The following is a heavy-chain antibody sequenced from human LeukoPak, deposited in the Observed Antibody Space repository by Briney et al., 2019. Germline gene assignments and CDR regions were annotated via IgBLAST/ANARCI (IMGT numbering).Heavy chain of an antibody. CDR3: AKKTGFLDY. CDR2: ISGSGGST. J-gene: IGHJ4*02. Sequence: GGSLRLSCAASGLTLSNAWMSWVRQAPGKGLEWVSAISGSGGSTYYADSVKGRFTISRDNSKNTLYLQMNSLRAEDTAVYYCAKKTGFLDYWGQGTLVTVSS. D-gene: IGHD3-9*01. CDR1: GLTLSNAW. V-gene: IGHV3-23*01.